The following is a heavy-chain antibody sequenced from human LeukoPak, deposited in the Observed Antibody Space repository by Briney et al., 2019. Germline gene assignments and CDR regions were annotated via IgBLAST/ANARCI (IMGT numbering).Heavy chain of an antibody. CDR3: ARGGLNPKYYYDSSGYSKPYYFDY. CDR2: INHSGST. V-gene: IGHV4-39*07. Sequence: PSETLSLTCTVSGGSISSGGYYWSWIRQPPGTGLEWIGEINHSGSTNYNPSLKSRVTISVDTSKNQFSLKLSSVTAADTAVYYCARGGLNPKYYYDSSGYSKPYYFDYWGQGTLVTVSS. CDR1: GGSISSGGYY. J-gene: IGHJ4*02. D-gene: IGHD3-22*01.